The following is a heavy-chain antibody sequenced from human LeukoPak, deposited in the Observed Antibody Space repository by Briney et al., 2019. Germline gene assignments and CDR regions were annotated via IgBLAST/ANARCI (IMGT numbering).Heavy chain of an antibody. CDR3: ARTFDN. V-gene: IGHV3-48*03. CDR2: ISGTSTTI. Sequence: GGSLRLSCVAPGYTFSSYEMNGVRQAPGKGLQWVSYISGTSTTIYYADSVKGRFTISRDNAKNSLYLQMNSLRAEDTAVYYCARTFDNWGQGTLVTVSS. J-gene: IGHJ4*02. CDR1: GYTFSSYE.